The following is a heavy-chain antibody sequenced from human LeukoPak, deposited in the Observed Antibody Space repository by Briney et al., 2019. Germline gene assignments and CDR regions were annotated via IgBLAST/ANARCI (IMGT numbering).Heavy chain of an antibody. CDR1: GFTFNDYY. CDR2: ISSSGGAI. Sequence: GGSLRLSCAASGFTFNDYYMSWIRQAPGKGLEWLSYISSSGGAIYYADSVKGRFTVSRDNAKNSLYLQMNSLRAEDTAVYYCAKGYYDSLDYWGQGTLVTVSS. D-gene: IGHD3-16*01. J-gene: IGHJ4*02. V-gene: IGHV3-11*04. CDR3: AKGYYDSLDY.